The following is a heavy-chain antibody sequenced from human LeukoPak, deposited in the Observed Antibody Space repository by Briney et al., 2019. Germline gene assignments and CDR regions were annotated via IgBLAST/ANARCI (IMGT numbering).Heavy chain of an antibody. Sequence: ASVKVSCKASGYTFTSYDINWVRQATGQGLEWMGWMNPNSGNTGYARKFQGRVTITRNTSISTAYMELSSLKTEDTAVYYCTTVEWELPWYYFDYWGQGTLVTVPS. D-gene: IGHD1-26*01. CDR1: GYTFTSYD. V-gene: IGHV1-8*03. CDR3: TTVEWELPWYYFDY. CDR2: MNPNSGNT. J-gene: IGHJ4*02.